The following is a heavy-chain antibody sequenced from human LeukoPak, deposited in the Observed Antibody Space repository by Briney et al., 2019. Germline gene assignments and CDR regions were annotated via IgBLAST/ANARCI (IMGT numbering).Heavy chain of an antibody. V-gene: IGHV3-23*01. CDR3: AKGSDSGYYYYYMDV. D-gene: IGHD2-21*02. Sequence: GGSLRLSCAASGFTFSSYAMTWVRQAPGKGLEWVSSISASGRGTYHADSVKGRFTISRDNSKNTLYLQMNSLRAEDTAVYYCAKGSDSGYYYYYMDVWGNGTTVTVSS. J-gene: IGHJ6*03. CDR2: ISASGRGT. CDR1: GFTFSSYA.